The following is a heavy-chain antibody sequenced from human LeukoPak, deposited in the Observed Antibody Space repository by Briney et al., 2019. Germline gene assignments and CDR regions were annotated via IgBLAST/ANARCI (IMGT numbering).Heavy chain of an antibody. V-gene: IGHV3-48*03. D-gene: IGHD4-17*01. CDR2: ISSSGSTI. J-gene: IGHJ4*02. CDR1: GFTFSSYE. Sequence: PGGSLRLSCAASGFTFSSYEMNWVRQAPGKGLEWVSYISSSGSTIYYADSVKGRFTISRDNAKNSLYLQMNSLRAEDTAVYYCARDRGVDDYGAVDDYWGQGTLVTVSS. CDR3: ARDRGVDDYGAVDDY.